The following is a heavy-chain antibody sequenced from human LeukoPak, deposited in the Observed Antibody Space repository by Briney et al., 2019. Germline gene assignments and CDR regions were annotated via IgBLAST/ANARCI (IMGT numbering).Heavy chain of an antibody. Sequence: PSETLSLTCTVSGGSISSGGYYWSWIRQPPGKGLEWIGYIYHSGSTYYKPSLKSRVTISVDRSKNQFSLKLSSVTAADTAVYYCARERRFSGYYFDYWGQGTLVTVSS. V-gene: IGHV4-30-2*01. J-gene: IGHJ4*02. CDR1: GGSISSGGYY. CDR2: IYHSGST. D-gene: IGHD3-3*01. CDR3: ARERRFSGYYFDY.